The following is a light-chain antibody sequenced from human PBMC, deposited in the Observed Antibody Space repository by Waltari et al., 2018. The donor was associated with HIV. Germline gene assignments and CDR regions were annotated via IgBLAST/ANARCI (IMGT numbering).Light chain of an antibody. Sequence: QSALTQPASVSGSPGQSITISCTGTSSDVGTYSLVSRYQHHPGKAPKLMIYEGNKRPSGVSNRFSGSNSGNTASLTISGLQAEDAADYYCSSYTSFSTVLFGGGTKLTVL. CDR1: SSDVGTYSL. CDR3: SSYTSFSTVL. V-gene: IGLV2-23*01. J-gene: IGLJ2*01. CDR2: EGN.